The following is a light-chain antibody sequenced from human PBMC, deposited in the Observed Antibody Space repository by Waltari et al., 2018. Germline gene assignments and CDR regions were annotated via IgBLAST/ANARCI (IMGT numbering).Light chain of an antibody. Sequence: IQMTQSPSSLSASVGDRVTITCRASQGIHIYLNWYQQKPGKTPKRLIYDASSLESRVPSRFSGSASGTLFTLTISSLQPEDFATYYCLQFNSAPYTFGQGTKLEIK. CDR3: LQFNSAPYT. CDR2: DAS. J-gene: IGKJ2*01. CDR1: QGIHIY. V-gene: IGKV1-13*02.